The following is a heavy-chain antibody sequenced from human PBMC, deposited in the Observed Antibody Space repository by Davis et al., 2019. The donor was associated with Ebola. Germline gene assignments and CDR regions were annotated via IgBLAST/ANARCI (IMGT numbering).Heavy chain of an antibody. CDR2: IYTGDSDT. CDR3: ASLRRTITGMDDAFDV. Sequence: GESLKISCKGSGNSFTSFWIGWVRQMPGKGLEWMGLIYTGDSDTRYSPSFRGQVTISADKSITTAYLHWSGLRASDTAMYYCASLRRTITGMDDAFDVWGQGTMVTVCS. V-gene: IGHV5-51*01. J-gene: IGHJ3*01. CDR1: GNSFTSFW. D-gene: IGHD1-20*01.